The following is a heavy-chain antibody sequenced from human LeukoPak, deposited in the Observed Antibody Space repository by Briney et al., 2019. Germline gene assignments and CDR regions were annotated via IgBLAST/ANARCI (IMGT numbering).Heavy chain of an antibody. CDR1: GGSFSGYY. Sequence: SETLSLTCAVYGGSFSGYYWSWIRQPPGKGLEWIGEINHSRSTNYNPSLKSRVTISVDTSKNQFSLKLSSVTAADTAVYYCARGPGYRYDDYWGQGTLVTVSS. J-gene: IGHJ4*02. D-gene: IGHD3-9*01. CDR2: INHSRST. V-gene: IGHV4-34*01. CDR3: ARGPGYRYDDY.